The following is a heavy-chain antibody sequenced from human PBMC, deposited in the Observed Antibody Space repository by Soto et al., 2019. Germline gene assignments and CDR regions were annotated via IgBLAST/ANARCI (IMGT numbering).Heavy chain of an antibody. CDR1: GGTFSSYA. CDR3: ARVIPITMIVVADYYYGMDV. CDR2: IIPIFGTA. Sequence: SVKVSCKASGGTFSSYAISWVRQAPGQGLEWMGGIIPIFGTANYAQKFQGRVTITADESTSTAYMELSSLRSEDTAVYYCARVIPITMIVVADYYYGMDVWGQGTTVTVSS. D-gene: IGHD3-22*01. J-gene: IGHJ6*02. V-gene: IGHV1-69*13.